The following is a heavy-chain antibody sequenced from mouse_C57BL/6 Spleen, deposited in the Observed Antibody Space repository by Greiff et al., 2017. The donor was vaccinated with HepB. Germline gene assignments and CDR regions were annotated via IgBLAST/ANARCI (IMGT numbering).Heavy chain of an antibody. Sequence: EVMLVESGGGLVKPGGSLKLSCAASGFTFSSYTMSWVRQTPEKRLEWVATISGGGGNTYYPDSVKGRFTISRDNAKNTLYLQMSSLRSEDTALYYCARQGYYGSSSSFGYWGQGTTLTVSS. V-gene: IGHV5-9*01. D-gene: IGHD1-1*01. CDR3: ARQGYYGSSSSFGY. CDR2: ISGGGGNT. CDR1: GFTFSSYT. J-gene: IGHJ2*01.